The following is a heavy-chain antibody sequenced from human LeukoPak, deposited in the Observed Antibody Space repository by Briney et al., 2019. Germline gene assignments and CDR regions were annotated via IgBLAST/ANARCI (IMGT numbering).Heavy chain of an antibody. CDR2: INHSGST. D-gene: IGHD3-22*01. CDR1: GGSFSGYY. J-gene: IGHJ6*02. Sequence: SETLSLTCAVYGGSFSGYYWSWIRQPPGKGLEWIGEINHSGSTNYNPSLKSRVTISVDTSKNQFSLKLSSVTAADTAVYYCARGKRYDSIGYYGLRYYYGMDVWGQGTTVTVSS. V-gene: IGHV4-34*01. CDR3: ARGKRYDSIGYYGLRYYYGMDV.